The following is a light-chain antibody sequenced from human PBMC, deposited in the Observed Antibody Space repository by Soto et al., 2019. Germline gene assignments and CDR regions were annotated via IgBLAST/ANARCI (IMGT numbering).Light chain of an antibody. CDR1: SDDIGANNY. CDR2: EAA. V-gene: IGLV2-14*01. CDR3: TTNTSASTLV. J-gene: IGLJ2*01. Sequence: QSALTQPASVSGSPGQSITISCTGTSDDIGANNYVSWYQHHPGKAPKILIYEAANRPSGISHRFSGSKSGNTASQTISGPKAKNETDSFCTTNTSASTLVFGGGTKLTVL.